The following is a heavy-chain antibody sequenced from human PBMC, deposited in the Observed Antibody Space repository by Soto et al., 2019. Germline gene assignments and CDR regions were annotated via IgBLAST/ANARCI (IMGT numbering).Heavy chain of an antibody. J-gene: IGHJ5*02. CDR1: GFTFNTYD. Sequence: EVQLVESGGGLVKPGGSLRLSCAASGFTFNTYDMNWVRQAPGKGLEWVSSITTSSAYLYYADSLKGRITISRDNAKYSLSLQINSLRAEDTAVYYGMRSGIARLLRLSWFDTWGQGTLVTVSS. CDR2: ITTSSAYL. D-gene: IGHD2-21*01. CDR3: MRSGIARLLRLSWFDT. V-gene: IGHV3-21*01.